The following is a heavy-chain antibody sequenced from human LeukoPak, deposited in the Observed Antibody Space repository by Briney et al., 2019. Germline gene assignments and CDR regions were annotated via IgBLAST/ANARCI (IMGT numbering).Heavy chain of an antibody. CDR1: GGSISSGGYS. Sequence: SQTLSLTCAVSGGSISSGGYSWSWIRQPPGKGLERIGYIYHSGSTYYNPSLKSRVTISVDTSKKQFSLKLSSVTAADTAVYYCARLVPETASLDYWGQGTLVTVSS. J-gene: IGHJ4*02. V-gene: IGHV4-30-2*01. D-gene: IGHD6-6*01. CDR3: ARLVPETASLDY. CDR2: IYHSGST.